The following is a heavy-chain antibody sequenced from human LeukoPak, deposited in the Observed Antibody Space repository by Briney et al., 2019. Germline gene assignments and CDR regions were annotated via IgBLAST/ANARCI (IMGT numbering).Heavy chain of an antibody. Sequence: ASVKVSCKASGYTFNHHGISWVRQAPGQGLEWMGWVSCFNGDTHYGQKFQGRVTMTRDTSTTTAYMELRSLRSDDTALYYCARDPTNTSGRYAYHDYWGQGTLSPSPQ. CDR3: ARDPTNTSGRYAYHDY. CDR1: GYTFNHHG. J-gene: IGHJ4*02. V-gene: IGHV1-18*04. CDR2: VSCFNGDT. D-gene: IGHD6-19*01.